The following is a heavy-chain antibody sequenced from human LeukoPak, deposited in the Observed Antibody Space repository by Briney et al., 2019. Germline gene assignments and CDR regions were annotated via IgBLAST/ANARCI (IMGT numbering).Heavy chain of an antibody. V-gene: IGHV1-2*02. J-gene: IGHJ3*02. CDR3: ARTPFPFSLDAFDI. CDR2: INPNSGGT. Sequence: ASVKVSCKASGYTFTTYNINWVRQAPGQGLEWMGWINPNSGGTNYAQKFQGRVTMTRDTSISTAYMEPSRLRSDDTAVYYCARTPFPFSLDAFDIWGQGTMVTVSS. D-gene: IGHD3-3*02. CDR1: GYTFTTYN.